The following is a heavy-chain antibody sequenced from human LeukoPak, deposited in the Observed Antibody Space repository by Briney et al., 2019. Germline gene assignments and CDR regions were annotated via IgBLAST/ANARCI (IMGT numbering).Heavy chain of an antibody. V-gene: IGHV4-4*07. Sequence: SETLSLTCTVSGGSISSYYRSWIRQPAGKGLEWIGRIYTSGSTNYNPSLKSRVTMSVDTSKNQFSLKLSSVTAADTAVYYCARAPRDGYNYLFDYWGQGTLVTVSS. D-gene: IGHD5-24*01. CDR3: ARAPRDGYNYLFDY. J-gene: IGHJ4*02. CDR1: GGSISSYY. CDR2: IYTSGST.